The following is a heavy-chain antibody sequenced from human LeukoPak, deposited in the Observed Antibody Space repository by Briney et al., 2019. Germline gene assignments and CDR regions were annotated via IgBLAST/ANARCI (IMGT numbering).Heavy chain of an antibody. CDR3: ASISSRANWEPN. CDR1: GYTFTSYA. J-gene: IGHJ4*02. Sequence: ASVKVSCKASGYTFTSYAMHWVRQAPGQRLEWMGWINAGNGNTKYSQKFQGRVTITRDTSASTAYMELSSLRSEDTAVYYCASISSRANWEPNWGQGTLVTVSS. CDR2: INAGNGNT. V-gene: IGHV1-3*01. D-gene: IGHD7-27*01.